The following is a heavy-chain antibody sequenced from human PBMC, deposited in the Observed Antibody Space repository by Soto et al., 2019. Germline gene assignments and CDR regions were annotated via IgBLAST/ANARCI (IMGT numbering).Heavy chain of an antibody. V-gene: IGHV3-30*02. D-gene: IGHD3-22*01. CDR1: GFTFSRYG. CDR2: ISYDGSRT. Sequence: VQLVESGGDLVKPGGSLRLSCAASGFTFSRYGVHWVRQAPGKGLEWVSFISYDGSRTYYADSVKGRFTISRDNSKNTVFLQMDSLRAEDTAVYYCAKNLLEEPADYYDTKADALDTWGQGTMVTVSS. J-gene: IGHJ3*02. CDR3: AKNLLEEPADYYDTKADALDT.